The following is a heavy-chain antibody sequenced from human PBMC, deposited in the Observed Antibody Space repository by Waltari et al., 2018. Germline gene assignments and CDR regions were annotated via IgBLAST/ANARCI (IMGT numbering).Heavy chain of an antibody. CDR2: INHSGST. J-gene: IGHJ4*02. Sequence: QVQLQQWGAGLLKPSETLSLTCAVYGGSFSGYYWSWIRQPPGKGLEWIGEINHSGSTNHNPALKSRVTISVDTSKNQFSLKLRSVTAADTGVYYWASVGIRRSWRAHLYWGQGTLVTVSS. D-gene: IGHD6-13*01. V-gene: IGHV4-34*01. CDR3: ASVGIRRSWRAHLY. CDR1: GGSFSGYY.